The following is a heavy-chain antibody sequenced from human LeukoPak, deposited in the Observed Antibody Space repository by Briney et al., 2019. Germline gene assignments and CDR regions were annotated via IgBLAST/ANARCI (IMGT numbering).Heavy chain of an antibody. Sequence: PSETLSLTCTVSGGSISSSTYYWAWLRQPPGKGLVWIASIYCSGTTYYNPSLKSRVTISVDTSKNQFSLKLSSVTAADTAVYYCARGDEITRGPPRQYYFDYWGQGTLVTVSS. CDR3: ARGDEITRGPPRQYYFDY. D-gene: IGHD3-10*01. J-gene: IGHJ4*02. CDR2: IYCSGTT. V-gene: IGHV4-39*07. CDR1: GGSISSSTYY.